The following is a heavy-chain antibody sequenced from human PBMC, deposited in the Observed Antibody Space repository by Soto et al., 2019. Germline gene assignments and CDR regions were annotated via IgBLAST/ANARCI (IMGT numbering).Heavy chain of an antibody. CDR2: MNPNSGNT. CDR1: GSTFTSHD. CDR3: ARWNYGDYARFDY. D-gene: IGHD4-17*01. V-gene: IGHV1-8*01. Sequence: QVQLVQSGAEVKKSGASVEVFWKASGSTFTSHDSNWVRQATGQGLEWMGWMNPNSGNTGYAPKFQGRGNMTRNTSISPAYMELRHLRSEDTAVYYCARWNYGDYARFDYWGQGTLVTVSS. J-gene: IGHJ4*02.